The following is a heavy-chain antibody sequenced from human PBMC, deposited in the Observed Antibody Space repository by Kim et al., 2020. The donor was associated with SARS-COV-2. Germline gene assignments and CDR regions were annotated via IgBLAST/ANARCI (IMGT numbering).Heavy chain of an antibody. CDR1: GYSISSGYY. J-gene: IGHJ4*02. Sequence: SETLSLTCTVSGYSISSGYYWGWIRQPPGKGLEWIGSIYHSGSTYYNPSLKSRVTISVDTSKNQFSLKLSSVTAADTAVYYCAVSTMIVVAPFDYWGQGTLVTVSS. V-gene: IGHV4-38-2*02. CDR3: AVSTMIVVAPFDY. D-gene: IGHD3-22*01. CDR2: IYHSGST.